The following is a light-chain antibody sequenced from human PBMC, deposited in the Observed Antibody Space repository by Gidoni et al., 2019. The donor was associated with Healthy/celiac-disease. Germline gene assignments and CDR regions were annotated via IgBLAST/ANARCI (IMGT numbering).Light chain of an antibody. J-gene: IGKJ1*01. CDR2: AAS. CDR3: QQSYSTSRT. V-gene: IGKV1-39*01. Sequence: DIQMTQAPSSVSASVGDRVTITCLASQSMSSYVNLYQQKPGKAPKILIYAASSLQSGVPSRFSGSGSGTAFTLTISSLQPEDFATYYCQQSYSTSRTFGQWTKVEIK. CDR1: QSMSSY.